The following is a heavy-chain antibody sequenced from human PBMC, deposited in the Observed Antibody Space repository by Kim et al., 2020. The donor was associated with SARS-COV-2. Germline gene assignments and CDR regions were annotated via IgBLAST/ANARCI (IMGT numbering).Heavy chain of an antibody. CDR3: ARGRASAGADY. J-gene: IGHJ4*02. D-gene: IGHD6-13*01. Sequence: TNYNPSLKSRVTISVDTSKNQFSLKRSSVTAADTAVYYCARGRASAGADYWGQGTLVTVSS. CDR2: T. V-gene: IGHV4-34*01.